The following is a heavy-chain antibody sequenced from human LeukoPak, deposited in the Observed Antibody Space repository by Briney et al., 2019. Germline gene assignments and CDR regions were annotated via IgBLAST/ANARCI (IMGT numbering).Heavy chain of an antibody. V-gene: IGHV1-3*01. CDR2: INAGNSNT. CDR1: GYTFTSYA. D-gene: IGHD3-10*02. CDR3: ARDSVRGLNWFDP. J-gene: IGHJ5*02. Sequence: ASVQGSCEASGYTFTSYAMHWVRQAPGQRLEWMGWINAGNSNTKYAQKFQGRVTIARDTSASTAYMELSSLRSEDTAVYYCARDSVRGLNWFDPWGQGTLVTVSS.